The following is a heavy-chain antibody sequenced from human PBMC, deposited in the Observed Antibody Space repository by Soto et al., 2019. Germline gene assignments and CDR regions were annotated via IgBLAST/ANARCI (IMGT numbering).Heavy chain of an antibody. D-gene: IGHD3-9*01. V-gene: IGHV1-3*01. J-gene: IGHJ4*02. CDR2: IHAGNGDR. Sequence: GASVKVSCKASGYTFTNYGIHWVRQAPGQGPEWLGWIHAGNGDRRYSPKFQGRATVTRDTSASTAYMELRSLTSRDTAIFYCVTSDWAWWGQGTQVTVSS. CDR3: VTSDWAW. CDR1: GYTFTNYG.